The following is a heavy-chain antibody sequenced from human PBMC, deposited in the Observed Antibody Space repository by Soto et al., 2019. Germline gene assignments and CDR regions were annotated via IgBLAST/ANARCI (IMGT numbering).Heavy chain of an antibody. V-gene: IGHV4-31*03. CDR3: GMGGGGGGVDY. J-gene: IGHJ4*02. D-gene: IGHD3-16*01. CDR2: IYYSGST. Sequence: QVQLQESGPGLVKPSQTLSLTCTVSGGSISSGGYYWSWIRQHPGKGLEWIGYIYYSGSTYYNPSLKSRVTISVDPSKNHFPLRLSWVLAGDRAVYYGGMGGGGGGVDYWGQGTLVTVSS. CDR1: GGSISSGGYY.